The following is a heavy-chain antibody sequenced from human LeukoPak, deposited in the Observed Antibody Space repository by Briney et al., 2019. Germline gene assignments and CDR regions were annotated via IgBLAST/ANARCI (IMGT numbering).Heavy chain of an antibody. CDR3: VRVNYGGNSGYHFDY. J-gene: IGHJ4*02. Sequence: PGGSLRLSRAASGFDLWRYAMSWVRQVPGKGLEWVADISGGGDGTHYADSVQGRFTISRDNSKNSVLLQMGSLRVHDTAVYYCVRVNYGGNSGYHFDYWGQGTLVTVSS. V-gene: IGHV3-23*01. CDR1: GFDLWRYA. D-gene: IGHD4-23*01. CDR2: ISGGGDGT.